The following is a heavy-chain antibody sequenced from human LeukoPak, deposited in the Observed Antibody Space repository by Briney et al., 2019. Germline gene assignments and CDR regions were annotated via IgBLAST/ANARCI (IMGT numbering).Heavy chain of an antibody. CDR1: GFTFSSYA. CDR3: AKLRDSRNY. Sequence: GGSLRLSCAASGFTFSSYAMSWVRQAPGKGLEWVSAISDSGDRTYYADSVKGRFTISRDNSKNTLYLQMNSLRAEDTAVYYCAKLRDSRNYWGQGTLVTVSS. CDR2: ISDSGDRT. V-gene: IGHV3-23*01. D-gene: IGHD3-22*01. J-gene: IGHJ4*02.